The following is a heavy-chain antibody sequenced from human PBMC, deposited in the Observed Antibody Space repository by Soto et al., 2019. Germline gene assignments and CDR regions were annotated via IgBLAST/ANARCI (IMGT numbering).Heavy chain of an antibody. CDR2: IIPIFGTA. Sequence: ASVKVSCKASGCTFSSYAISWVRQAPGQGLEWMGGIIPIFGTANYAQKFQGRVTITADESTSTAYMELSRLRSEDTAVYYCAREGAAAPKTYYYGMDVWGQGTTFTVS. D-gene: IGHD6-13*01. V-gene: IGHV1-69*13. CDR3: AREGAAAPKTYYYGMDV. CDR1: GCTFSSYA. J-gene: IGHJ6*01.